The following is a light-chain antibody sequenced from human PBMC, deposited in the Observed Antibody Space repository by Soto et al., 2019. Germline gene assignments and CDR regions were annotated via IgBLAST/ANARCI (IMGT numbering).Light chain of an antibody. CDR1: SADVATSSF. Sequence: QSVLTQPASVSGSPGQSITISCTGISADVATSSFVSWYQHRPGEAPRLILYDVSHRPSGISNRFSGSKAGDTASLTISGLQSEDEADYYCSSSTTFTTLVFGTGTKVTVL. J-gene: IGLJ1*01. CDR2: DVS. CDR3: SSSTTFTTLV. V-gene: IGLV2-14*03.